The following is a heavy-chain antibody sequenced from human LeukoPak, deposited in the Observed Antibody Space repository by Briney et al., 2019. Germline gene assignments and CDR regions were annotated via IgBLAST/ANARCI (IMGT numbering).Heavy chain of an antibody. CDR1: GYSFTSYW. Sequence: GESLKISCKGSGYSFTSYWMGWVRQMPGKGLEWMGIIYPGDSDTRYSPSFQGQVTISADKSISTAYLQWSSLKASDTAMYYCARTYYDFWSGPPVNDYWGQGTLVTVSS. CDR2: IYPGDSDT. J-gene: IGHJ4*02. D-gene: IGHD3-3*01. V-gene: IGHV5-51*01. CDR3: ARTYYDFWSGPPVNDY.